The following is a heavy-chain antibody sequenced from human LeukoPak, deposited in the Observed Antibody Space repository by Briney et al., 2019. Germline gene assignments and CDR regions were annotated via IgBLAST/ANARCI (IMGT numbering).Heavy chain of an antibody. V-gene: IGHV3-30*01. J-gene: IGHJ6*03. Sequence: GGSLRLSCTASGFTFSSYAMHWVRQAPGKGPEWVAVISPDGSSNYYADSVKGRFTISRDNSKYALYLQMNSLRFEDTAVYYCARVSAVADTVYYYHMDVWGKGTTVTVS. D-gene: IGHD2-15*01. CDR3: ARVSAVADTVYYYHMDV. CDR2: ISPDGSSN. CDR1: GFTFSSYA.